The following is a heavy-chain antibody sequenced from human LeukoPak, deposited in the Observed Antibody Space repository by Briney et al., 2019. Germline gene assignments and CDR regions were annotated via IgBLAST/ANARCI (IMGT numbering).Heavy chain of an antibody. CDR2: IIPILGIA. Sequence: SVKVSCKASGGTFSSYAISWVRQAPGQGLEWMERIIPILGIANYAQKSQGRVTITADKSTSTAYMELSSLRSEDTAVYYCAGYSSGWDPFDYWGQGTLVTVSS. D-gene: IGHD6-19*01. CDR1: GGTFSSYA. CDR3: AGYSSGWDPFDY. J-gene: IGHJ4*02. V-gene: IGHV1-69*04.